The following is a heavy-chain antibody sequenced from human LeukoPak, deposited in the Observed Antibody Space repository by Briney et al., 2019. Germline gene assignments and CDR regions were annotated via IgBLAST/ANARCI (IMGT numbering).Heavy chain of an antibody. CDR3: AKGGGAYYYYYMDV. D-gene: IGHD3-16*01. Sequence: PGGSLRLSCAASGFTFSSYGMSWVRQAPGKGLEWVSAISGSGGSTYYADSVKGRFTISRDNSKNTLYLQMNSLRAEDTAVYYCAKGGGAYYYYYMDVWGKGTTVTISS. CDR2: ISGSGGST. CDR1: GFTFSSYG. V-gene: IGHV3-23*01. J-gene: IGHJ6*03.